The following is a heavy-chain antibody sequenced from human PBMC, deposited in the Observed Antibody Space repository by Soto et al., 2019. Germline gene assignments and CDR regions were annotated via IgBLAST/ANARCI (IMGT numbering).Heavy chain of an antibody. CDR3: ARESRGIALAGTSHFFEY. J-gene: IGHJ4*02. CDR2: IHSSAST. CDR1: GGSISNYY. D-gene: IGHD6-19*01. Sequence: SETLSLTCTVSGGSISNYYWTWIRQPPGKGLEWIGYIHSSASTNYNPSLKSRDTMYIDKSKNQFFLILSSVNAADTAVYYCARESRGIALAGTSHFFEYWGQGILVTVSS. V-gene: IGHV4-59*01.